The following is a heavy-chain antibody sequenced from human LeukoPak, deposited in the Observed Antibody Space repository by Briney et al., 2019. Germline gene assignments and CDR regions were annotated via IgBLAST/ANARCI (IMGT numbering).Heavy chain of an antibody. Sequence: GGSLRLSCAAAGFTVSSNYMSWVRQAPGKGLEWVSVIYSGGSTYYADSVKGRLTISRDNSKNTLYLQMNSLRAEDTAVYYCASTYYYGSGSLDYWGQGTLVTVSS. CDR3: ASTYYYGSGSLDY. CDR1: GFTVSSNY. D-gene: IGHD3-10*01. J-gene: IGHJ4*02. CDR2: IYSGGST. V-gene: IGHV3-66*02.